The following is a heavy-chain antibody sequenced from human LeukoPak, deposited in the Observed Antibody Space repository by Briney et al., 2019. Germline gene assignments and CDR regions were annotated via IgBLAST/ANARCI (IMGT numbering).Heavy chain of an antibody. CDR1: GFTFSSYW. V-gene: IGHV3-7*01. D-gene: IGHD6-19*01. CDR3: AKVPSSGWYVIDY. CDR2: IKQDGSQK. Sequence: PGGSLRLSCAASGFTFSSYWMSWVRQAPGKGLEWVANIKQDGSQKYYVDSVKGRFSISRDNAKNSLYLQMNSLRAEDTAVYYCAKVPSSGWYVIDYWGQGTLVTVSS. J-gene: IGHJ4*02.